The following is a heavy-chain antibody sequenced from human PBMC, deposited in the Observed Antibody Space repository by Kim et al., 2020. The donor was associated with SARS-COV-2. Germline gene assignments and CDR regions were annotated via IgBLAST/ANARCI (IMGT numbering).Heavy chain of an antibody. Sequence: TNYNPPLKGRVTISVDTSKKQFSLRLGSVTAADAAVYYCARHLRNWYFDLWGRGTLVTVSS. J-gene: IGHJ2*01. CDR2: T. CDR3: ARHLRNWYFDL. V-gene: IGHV4-39*01.